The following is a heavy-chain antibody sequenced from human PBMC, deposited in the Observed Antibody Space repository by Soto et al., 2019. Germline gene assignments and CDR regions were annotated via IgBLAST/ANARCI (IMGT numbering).Heavy chain of an antibody. J-gene: IGHJ5*02. CDR2: ISYDGSNK. CDR3: AKGPYEANWFDP. V-gene: IGHV3-30*18. Sequence: QVQLVESGGGVVQPGRSLRLSCAASGFTFSSYGMHWVRQAPGKGLEWVAVISYDGSNKYYADSVKGRFTISRDNSKNTLYRQMNSLRAEDTAVYYCAKGPYEANWFDPWGQGTLVTVSS. CDR1: GFTFSSYG. D-gene: IGHD3-22*01.